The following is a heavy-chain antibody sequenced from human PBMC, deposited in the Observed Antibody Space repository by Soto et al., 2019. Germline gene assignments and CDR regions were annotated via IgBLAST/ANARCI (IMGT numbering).Heavy chain of an antibody. Sequence: LVESGGGVVQPGRSLRLSCEASGFTFRSYAMHWVRQVPGKGPQWVAVISHDGSSEYYADSVKGRFTISRDNFKNTLYLEMNSLRVEVSDVYYCARPPVGIRMKLVAFDIWGLGTRVTVSS. CDR1: GFTFRSYA. V-gene: IGHV3-30-3*01. CDR2: ISHDGSSE. CDR3: ARPPVGIRMKLVAFDI. J-gene: IGHJ3*02. D-gene: IGHD2-15*01.